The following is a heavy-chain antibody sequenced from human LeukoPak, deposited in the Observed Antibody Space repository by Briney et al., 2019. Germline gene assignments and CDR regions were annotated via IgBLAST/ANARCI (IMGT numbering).Heavy chain of an antibody. CDR3: ARISSEYCSGGSCYNGMDV. CDR2: ISAYNGNT. D-gene: IGHD2-15*01. Sequence: GASVNVSCTASGYTFTSYGISWVRQAPGQGLEWMGWISAYNGNTNYAQKLQGRVTMTTDTSTSTAYMELRSLRSDDTAVYYCARISSEYCSGGSCYNGMDVWGQGTTVTVSS. V-gene: IGHV1-18*01. CDR1: GYTFTSYG. J-gene: IGHJ6*02.